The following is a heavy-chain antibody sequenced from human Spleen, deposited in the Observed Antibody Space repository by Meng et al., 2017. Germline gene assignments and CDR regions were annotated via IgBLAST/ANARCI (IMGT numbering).Heavy chain of an antibody. V-gene: IGHV3-23*01. CDR1: GFSFSYYA. D-gene: IGHD6-19*01. Sequence: GESLKISCAASGFSFSYYAIHWVRQAPGKGLEWVSALSGSGDTTYYADSVKGRFTISRDNSKNTLYLQMNSLRVEDTAVYYCARDRRSYSGDWYALAFWGQGTLVTVSS. J-gene: IGHJ4*02. CDR2: LSGSGDTT. CDR3: ARDRRSYSGDWYALAF.